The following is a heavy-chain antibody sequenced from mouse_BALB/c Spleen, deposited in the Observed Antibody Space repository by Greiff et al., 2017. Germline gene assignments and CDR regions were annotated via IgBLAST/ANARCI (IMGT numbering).Heavy chain of an antibody. Sequence: QVQLQQSGPELMKPAASVKISCSATGYTFSSDWLEWVQQRPGHGLEWIGEILPGSGSTNYTEKFKGMATFPAETSANTTYKQLSNLTSEDSAVYYCAKGAYDYPFAYWGQGTLVTVSA. D-gene: IGHD2-4*01. V-gene: IGHV1-9*01. CDR2: ILPGSGST. CDR3: AKGAYDYPFAY. CDR1: GYTFSSDW. J-gene: IGHJ3*01.